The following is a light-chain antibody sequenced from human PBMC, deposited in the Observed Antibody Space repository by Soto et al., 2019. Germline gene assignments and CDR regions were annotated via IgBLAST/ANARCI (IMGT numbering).Light chain of an antibody. V-gene: IGLV2-11*01. CDR2: DVS. CDR1: TNDVGGYNY. J-gene: IGLJ1*01. CDR3: CSYAGSYVYV. Sequence: QSALTQPASVSGSPGQSITISCTGTTNDVGGYNYVSWYQQHPGKAPKLMLYDVSKRPSGVPDRFSGSKSGNTASLTISGLQAEDEADYYCCSYAGSYVYVFGTGTKLTVL.